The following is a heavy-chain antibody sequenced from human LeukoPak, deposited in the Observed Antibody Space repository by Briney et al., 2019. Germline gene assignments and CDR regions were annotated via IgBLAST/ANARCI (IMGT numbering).Heavy chain of an antibody. D-gene: IGHD1-26*01. Sequence: GGSLRLSCAASGFTFSSYAMSWVRQAPEKGLEWVSTISGSGGGTYYADSVKGRFNFSRDDSKNTLYLQMNSMRAEDTAVYYCAKDLGRYRTNYFDYWGQGTLVTVSS. V-gene: IGHV3-23*01. J-gene: IGHJ4*02. CDR3: AKDLGRYRTNYFDY. CDR2: ISGSGGGT. CDR1: GFTFSSYA.